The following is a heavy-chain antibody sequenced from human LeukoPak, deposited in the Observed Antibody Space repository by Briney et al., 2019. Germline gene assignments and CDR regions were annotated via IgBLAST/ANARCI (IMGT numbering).Heavy chain of an antibody. CDR2: ISSDGRTT. V-gene: IGHV3-74*01. D-gene: IGHD3-10*01. Sequence: GGSLRLSCAASGVTFSDHFMDWVRQAPGKGLVWVTRISSDGRTTNYADSVKGRFTISRDNAKNTMQLQMNSLRVEDTAVYYCARDYYGSVDYWGQGALVTVSP. J-gene: IGHJ4*02. CDR3: ARDYYGSVDY. CDR1: GVTFSDHF.